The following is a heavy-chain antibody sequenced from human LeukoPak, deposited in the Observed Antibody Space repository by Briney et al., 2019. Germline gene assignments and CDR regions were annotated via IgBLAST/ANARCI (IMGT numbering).Heavy chain of an antibody. Sequence: GGSLRLSCAASGFTFSSYSMNWVRQAPGKGLEWVSSISSSSDYIYYADSMKGRFTISRDNAKNSLYLQMNSLGAEDTAVYYCANTYCSGGSCYWAFDYWGQGTLVTVSS. V-gene: IGHV3-21*01. CDR2: ISSSSDYI. J-gene: IGHJ4*02. CDR3: ANTYCSGGSCYWAFDY. CDR1: GFTFSSYS. D-gene: IGHD2-15*01.